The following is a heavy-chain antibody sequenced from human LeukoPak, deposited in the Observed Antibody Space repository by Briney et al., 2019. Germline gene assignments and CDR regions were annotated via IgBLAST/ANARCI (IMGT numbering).Heavy chain of an antibody. V-gene: IGHV1-18*01. Sequence: GASVKVSCKASGYTLTTYGISWVRQAPGQGLEWMGWISAYNGNTNYAQKLQGRVTMTTDTSTSTAYMELRSLRSDDTAVYYCAREAIVVVPAAMSRYYGMDVWGQGTTVTVSS. CDR1: GYTLTTYG. CDR2: ISAYNGNT. D-gene: IGHD2-2*01. CDR3: AREAIVVVPAAMSRYYGMDV. J-gene: IGHJ6*02.